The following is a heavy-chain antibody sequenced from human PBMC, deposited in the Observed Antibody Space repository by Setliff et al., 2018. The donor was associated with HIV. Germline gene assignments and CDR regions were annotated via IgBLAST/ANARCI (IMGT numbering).Heavy chain of an antibody. CDR1: GGSVIKDKFY. CDR2: LYDTGRT. CDR3: VNSGYDGDYYYYYMDV. Sequence: KSSETLSLTCSVSGGSVIKDKFYWGWIRQAPAKGLEWIGTLYDTGRTYYNPPLKSRVSIFVDTTKNEFSLNLRSVTAADTAVHFCVNSGYDGDYYYYYMDVWGKGTTVTVSS. V-gene: IGHV4-39*01. J-gene: IGHJ6*03. D-gene: IGHD5-12*01.